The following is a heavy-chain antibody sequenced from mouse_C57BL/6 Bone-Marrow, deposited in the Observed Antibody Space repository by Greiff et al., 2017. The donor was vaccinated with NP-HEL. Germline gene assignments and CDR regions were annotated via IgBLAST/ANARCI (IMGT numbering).Heavy chain of an antibody. V-gene: IGHV3-6*01. D-gene: IGHD2-2*01. J-gene: IGHJ2*01. Sequence: EVQRVESGPGLVKPSQSLSLTCSVTGYSITSGYYWNWIRQFPGNKLEWMGYISYDGSNNYNPSLKNRISITRDTSKNQFFLKLNSVTTEDTATYYCARGVTVWGQGTTLTVSS. CDR2: ISYDGSN. CDR3: ARGVTV. CDR1: GYSITSGYY.